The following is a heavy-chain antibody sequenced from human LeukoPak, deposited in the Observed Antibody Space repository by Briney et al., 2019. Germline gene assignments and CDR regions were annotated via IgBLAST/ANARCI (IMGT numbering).Heavy chain of an antibody. D-gene: IGHD1-26*01. CDR3: AHRGIVESATFDY. CDR2: IYGNDNK. V-gene: IGHV2-5*01. CDR1: GFSLTTYTVG. Sequence: SGPTLVKPTQTLSQTCAFSGFSLTTYTVGVAWIRQPPGKALEWLGIIYGNDNKAYSPSLNSRLTITKDTSKNQVVLTMTNMDPVDTATYYCAHRGIVESATFDYWGQGALVTVSS. J-gene: IGHJ4*02.